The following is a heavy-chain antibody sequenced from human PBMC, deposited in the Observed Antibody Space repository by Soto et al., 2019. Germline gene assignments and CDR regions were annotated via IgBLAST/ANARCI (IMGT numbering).Heavy chain of an antibody. Sequence: PGESLKISCKGSGYSFAGYWITWVRQKPGKGLEGVGRIDPSDSQTYYSPSFRGHVTISVTKSITTVFLQWSSLRASDTAMYYCARQISESDTGPNFPYSFDSWGQGTTVTVSS. J-gene: IGHJ4*02. CDR1: GYSFAGYW. V-gene: IGHV5-10-1*01. CDR3: ARQISESDTGPNFPYSFDS. D-gene: IGHD5-18*01. CDR2: IDPSDSQT.